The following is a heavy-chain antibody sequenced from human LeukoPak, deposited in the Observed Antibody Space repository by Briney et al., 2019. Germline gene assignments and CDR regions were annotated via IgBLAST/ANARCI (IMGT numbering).Heavy chain of an antibody. J-gene: IGHJ5*02. CDR2: IKQDGSEK. CDR3: AKDIYPNWFDP. Sequence: PGGSLRLSCAASGFTFSSYWMSWVRQAPGKGLEWVANIKQDGSEKYYVDSVKGRFTISRDNSKNTLYLQMNSLRAEDTAVYYCAKDIYPNWFDPWGQGTLVTVSS. D-gene: IGHD3-9*01. CDR1: GFTFSSYW. V-gene: IGHV3-7*03.